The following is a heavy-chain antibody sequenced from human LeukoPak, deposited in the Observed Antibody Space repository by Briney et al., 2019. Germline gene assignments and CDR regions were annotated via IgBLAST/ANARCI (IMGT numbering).Heavy chain of an antibody. CDR3: AKTGGYYDTSDLYRPDVFDI. J-gene: IGHJ3*02. V-gene: IGHV3-23*01. CDR1: GFTFSNFA. D-gene: IGHD3-22*01. CDR2: ISGTGGNT. Sequence: GGSLRLSCAASGFTFSNFAMSWVRQAPGKGLELVSAISGTGGNTFYTDSVTGRFTISRDNSKNTLYVQMNSLRAEDTAVYYCAKTGGYYDTSDLYRPDVFDIWGQGTVVTVSS.